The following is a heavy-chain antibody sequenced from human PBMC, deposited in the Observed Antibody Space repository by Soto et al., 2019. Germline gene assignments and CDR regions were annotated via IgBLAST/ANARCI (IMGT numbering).Heavy chain of an antibody. CDR3: SSSDFFFFKWYAPPCNLLSCTTRLASDL. CDR1: GLTFGNYC. CDR2: ISNNGSTI. Sequence: PGGPVRLSCAASGLTFGNYCMNWVRQAPGKGLEWVSYISNNGSTIYYADSVKGRFTISRDNAKNTLYLQMNGLRAEDTGVYYASSSDFFFFKWYAPPCNLLSCTTRLASDL. D-gene: IGHD2-15*01. J-gene: IGHJ2*01. V-gene: IGHV3-11*01.